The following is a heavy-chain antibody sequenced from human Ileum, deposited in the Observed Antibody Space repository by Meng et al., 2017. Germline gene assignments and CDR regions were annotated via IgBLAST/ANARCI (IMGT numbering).Heavy chain of an antibody. CDR2: FFKGGRT. CDR3: ATSNDRDVYYLGY. J-gene: IGHJ4*02. Sequence: RGRVRGLGRPRGTPPHPSGVFGTGWGWVRQPQGKGLGWMGEFFKGGRTNYNPSLKGRVTISIDKSKSQISLHLSAVTAADTAVYPCATSNDRDVYYLGYWGQGTLVTVSS. CDR1: GTG. D-gene: IGHD3-22*01. V-gene: IGHV4-4*01.